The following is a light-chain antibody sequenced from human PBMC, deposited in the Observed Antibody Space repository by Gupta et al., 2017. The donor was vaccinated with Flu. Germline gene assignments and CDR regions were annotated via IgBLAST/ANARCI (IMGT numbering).Light chain of an antibody. CDR3: QQDTNYPHT. J-gene: IGKJ2*01. Sequence: PSTLYASVGERVIITCRASQSVSGYLAWFQQRPGKAPKLLIYRASSLETGVPSRFSGGGSETEFTLTISSLQPEDLATYYCQQDTNYPHTLGEGTKMQI. V-gene: IGKV1-5*03. CDR1: QSVSGY. CDR2: RAS.